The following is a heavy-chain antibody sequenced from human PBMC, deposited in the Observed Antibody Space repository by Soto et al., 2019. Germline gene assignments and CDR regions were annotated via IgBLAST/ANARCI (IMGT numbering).Heavy chain of an antibody. V-gene: IGHV3-30-3*01. CDR2: ISYDGSNK. Sequence: PGGSLRLSCAASGFTFSSYAMHWVRQAPGKGLEWVAVISYDGSNKYYADSVKGRFTISRDNSKNTLYLQMNSLRAEDTAVYYCARPKYQLLRPFDYWGEGTLVTVSS. D-gene: IGHD2-2*01. CDR3: ARPKYQLLRPFDY. CDR1: GFTFSSYA. J-gene: IGHJ4*02.